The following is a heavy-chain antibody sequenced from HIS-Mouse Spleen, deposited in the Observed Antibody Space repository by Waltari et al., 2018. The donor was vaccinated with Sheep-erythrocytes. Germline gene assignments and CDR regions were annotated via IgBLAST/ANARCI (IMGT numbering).Heavy chain of an antibody. V-gene: IGHV4-34*01. J-gene: IGHJ3*02. CDR1: GGSFSGYY. CDR3: ALSVDLAGAFDI. CDR2: INHSGST. Sequence: QVQLQQWGAGLLKPPETLSLTCAVYGGSFSGYYWSWIRQPPGKGLEWIGEINHSGSTNYNPSLKSRVTISVDTSKNQFSLKLSSVTAADTAVYYCALSVDLAGAFDIWGQGTMVTVSS. D-gene: IGHD6-19*01.